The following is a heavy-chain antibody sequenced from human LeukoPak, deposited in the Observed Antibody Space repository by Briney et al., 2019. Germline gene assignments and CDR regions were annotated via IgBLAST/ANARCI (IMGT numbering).Heavy chain of an antibody. CDR3: ARGIWNDGLAFDY. D-gene: IGHD1-1*01. V-gene: IGHV3-7*04. CDR1: GFTFSSYW. J-gene: IGHJ4*02. Sequence: HPGGSLRLSCAASGFTFSSYWLSWVRQAPGKGLEWVANIKQDGSEKYYVDSVEGRFTISRDNSKNSLYLQMNSLRAEDTAVYYCARGIWNDGLAFDYWGQGTLIIVSS. CDR2: IKQDGSEK.